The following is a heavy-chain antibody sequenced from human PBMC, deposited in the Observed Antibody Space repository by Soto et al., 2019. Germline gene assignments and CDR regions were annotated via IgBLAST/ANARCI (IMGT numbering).Heavy chain of an antibody. CDR3: AHRLDSSGWYDAFAI. CDR1: GFSLSTSGVG. J-gene: IGHJ3*02. Sequence: QITWKESGPTLVQPTQTLTLTCTFSGFSLSTSGVGVGWFRQPSGQALEWLALIYWEYDQRYSPSLKSRLTNTKQNSKNQVVVTMTNMDPVDTATYFCAHRLDSSGWYDAFAIWGQGTMVTLSS. D-gene: IGHD3-22*01. V-gene: IGHV2-5*02. CDR2: IYWEYDQ.